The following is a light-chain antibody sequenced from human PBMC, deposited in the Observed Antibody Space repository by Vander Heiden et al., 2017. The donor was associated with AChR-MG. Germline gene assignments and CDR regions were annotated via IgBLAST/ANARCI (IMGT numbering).Light chain of an antibody. CDR3: QTYDNILSGWT. CDR2: NND. J-gene: IGLJ1*01. Sequence: QPVLTQPPSVSGAPGQGVTISCTGSRSNIGAGFHVHWYQQLPGTAPKLLIHNNDIRPSGVPDRFSGSKSGPSASLAITGLQAEDEADYYCQTYDNILSGWTFGTGTKVTVL. V-gene: IGLV1-40*01. CDR1: RSNIGAGFH.